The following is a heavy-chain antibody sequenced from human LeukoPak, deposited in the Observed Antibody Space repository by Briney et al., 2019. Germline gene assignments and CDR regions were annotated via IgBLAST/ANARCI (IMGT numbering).Heavy chain of an antibody. Sequence: GGSLRLPCEASGFTFSNAWMSWVRQAPGKGLEWVGRIRRKTDGGTTDHAAPVRGRFTISSDDSKNTQYLEMNSLKTEDTAVYYCATDLDYSGYFDLWGRGVLVTVSS. J-gene: IGHJ2*01. CDR1: GFTFSNAW. CDR3: ATDLDYSGYFDL. V-gene: IGHV3-15*01. D-gene: IGHD2-15*01. CDR2: IRRKTDGGTT.